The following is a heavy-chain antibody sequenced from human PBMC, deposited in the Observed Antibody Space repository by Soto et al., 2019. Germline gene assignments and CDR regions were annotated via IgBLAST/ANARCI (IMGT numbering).Heavy chain of an antibody. J-gene: IGHJ4*02. CDR3: ARDGFESGGYRDYFDY. CDR1: GFTFSSYS. D-gene: IGHD3-22*01. Sequence: EVQLVESGGGLVQPGGSLRLSCAASGFTFSSYSMNWVRQAPGKGLEWVSYISSSSSTIYYADSVKGRFTISRDNAKNSLYLQMNSLRDEDTAVYYCARDGFESGGYRDYFDYWGQGTLVTVSS. V-gene: IGHV3-48*02. CDR2: ISSSSSTI.